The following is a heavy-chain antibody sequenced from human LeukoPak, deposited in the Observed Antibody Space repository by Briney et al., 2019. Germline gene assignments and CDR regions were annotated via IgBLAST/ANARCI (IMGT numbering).Heavy chain of an antibody. CDR3: ARGPVTKFEI. J-gene: IGHJ3*02. Sequence: PGGSLRLSCAASGFTFSSHAMSWVRQAPGKGLEWVSAISVSVGSTYYADSVKGRFTISRDNSNNTLYLQMNSLRAEDTAVYYCARGPVTKFEIWGQGTILTVSS. CDR2: ISVSVGST. CDR1: GFTFSSHA. D-gene: IGHD4-17*01. V-gene: IGHV3-23*01.